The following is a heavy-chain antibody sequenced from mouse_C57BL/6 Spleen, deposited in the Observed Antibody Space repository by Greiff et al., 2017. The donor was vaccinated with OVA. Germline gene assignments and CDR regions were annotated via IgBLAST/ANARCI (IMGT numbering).Heavy chain of an antibody. CDR3: AREFITTVVAGGSLPSY. Sequence: QVQLQQPGAELVKPGASVKLSCKASGYTFTSYWITWVKQRPGQGLEWIGDIYPGSGSTNYNEKFKSKATLTVDTSSSTAYMQLSSLTSEDSAVYYCAREFITTVVAGGSLPSYWGQGTLVTVSA. CDR1: GYTFTSYW. D-gene: IGHD1-1*01. V-gene: IGHV1-55*01. CDR2: IYPGSGST. J-gene: IGHJ3*01.